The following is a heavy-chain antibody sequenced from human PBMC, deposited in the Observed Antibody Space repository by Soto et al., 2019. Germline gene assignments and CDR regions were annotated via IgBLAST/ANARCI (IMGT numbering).Heavy chain of an antibody. CDR1: GFTFSSYS. J-gene: IGHJ4*02. D-gene: IGHD2-2*01. Sequence: GGSLRLSCAASGFTFSSYSMNWVRQGPGKGPEWVANIRRGGSDIYYVDSVKGRFTISRDNAKSSLYLQMTSLRAEDTAVYHCAKSLSAIPGDSWGQGTLVTV. V-gene: IGHV3-7*03. CDR3: AKSLSAIPGDS. CDR2: IRRGGSDI.